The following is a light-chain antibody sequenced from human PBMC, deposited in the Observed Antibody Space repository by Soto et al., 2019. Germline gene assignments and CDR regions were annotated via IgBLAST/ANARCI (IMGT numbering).Light chain of an antibody. CDR3: QQRSNWPPIT. CDR2: DAS. J-gene: IGKJ5*01. V-gene: IGKV3-11*01. CDR1: QSVSSY. Sequence: EILMTKSRTTLSVSPGDRAPLSCRASQSVSSYLAWYQQKPGQAPRLLIYDASNRATGIPARFSGSGSGTDFTLTISSLEPEDFAVYYCQQRSNWPPITFGQASRLAIK.